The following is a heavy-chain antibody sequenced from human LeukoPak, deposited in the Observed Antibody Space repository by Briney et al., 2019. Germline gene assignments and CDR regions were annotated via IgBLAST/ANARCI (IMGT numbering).Heavy chain of an antibody. CDR1: GDSMNSSSFY. CDR2: IYHGGST. Sequence: SETLSLTCTVSGDSMNSSSFYWGWIRQPPGKGLEWIGTIYHGGSTDSYTGRTYYKSSLKSRVTISVDTSKNQFSLKLSSVTAADTAVYYCARQYQRVFWFDHWGQGTLVTVSS. J-gene: IGHJ5*02. V-gene: IGHV4-39*01. D-gene: IGHD2-2*01. CDR3: ARQYQRVFWFDH.